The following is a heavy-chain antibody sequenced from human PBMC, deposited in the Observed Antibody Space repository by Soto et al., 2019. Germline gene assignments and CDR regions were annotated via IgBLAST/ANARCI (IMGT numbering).Heavy chain of an antibody. CDR1: GGSISSGDYY. CDR2: IYYSGST. CDR3: ARVLRFLECLDY. J-gene: IGHJ4*02. V-gene: IGHV4-30-4*01. D-gene: IGHD3-3*01. Sequence: SETLSLTCTVSGGSISSGDYYWSWIRQPPGKGLEWIGYIYYSGSTYYNPSLKSRVTISVDTSKNQFSLKLSSVTAADTAVYYCARVLRFLECLDYWGQGTLVTVSS.